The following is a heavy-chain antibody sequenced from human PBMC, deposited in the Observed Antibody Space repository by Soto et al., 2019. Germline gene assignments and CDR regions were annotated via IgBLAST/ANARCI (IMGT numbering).Heavy chain of an antibody. Sequence: PGESLKISCKGSGYSFTSYWIGWVRQMPGKGLEWMGIIYPGDSDTRYSPSFQGQVTISADKSISTAYLQWSSLKASDTAMYYCARIAYDYGDYELSYYYYYMDVWGKGTTVTVSS. CDR1: GYSFTSYW. CDR2: IYPGDSDT. J-gene: IGHJ6*03. D-gene: IGHD4-17*01. V-gene: IGHV5-51*01. CDR3: ARIAYDYGDYELSYYYYYMDV.